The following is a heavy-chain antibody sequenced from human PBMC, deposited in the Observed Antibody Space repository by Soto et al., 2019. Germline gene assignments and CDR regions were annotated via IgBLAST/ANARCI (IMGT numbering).Heavy chain of an antibody. CDR3: ARMKYYDSSGYLPMYGMDV. CDR2: IYYSGST. V-gene: IGHV4-30-4*01. Sequence: PSETLSLTCTVSGGSISSGDYYWSWIRQPPGKGLEWIGYIYYSGSTYYNPSLKSRVTISVDTSKNQFSLKLSSVTAADTAVYYCARMKYYDSSGYLPMYGMDVWGQGTTVTVSS. J-gene: IGHJ6*02. D-gene: IGHD3-22*01. CDR1: GGSISSGDYY.